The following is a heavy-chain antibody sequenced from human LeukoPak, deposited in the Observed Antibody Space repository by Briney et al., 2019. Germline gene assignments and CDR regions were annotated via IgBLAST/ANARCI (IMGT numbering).Heavy chain of an antibody. D-gene: IGHD3-9*01. Sequence: ATVKISCTASGYTFNDYYIHWVQQAPGKGHEWMGRVDLEDGDTIYAEKFQGRVTITADTSTDTAYMDLSSLRSFGTAVYYCARGSRSFDWLRSYFDFWGQGTLVSVSS. CDR1: GYTFNDYY. CDR3: ARGSRSFDWLRSYFDF. J-gene: IGHJ4*02. V-gene: IGHV1-69-2*01. CDR2: VDLEDGDT.